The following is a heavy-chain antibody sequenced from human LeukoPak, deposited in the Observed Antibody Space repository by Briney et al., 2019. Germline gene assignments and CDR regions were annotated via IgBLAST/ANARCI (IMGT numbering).Heavy chain of an antibody. Sequence: GGSLRLSCAASGFTFSSYTIHWVRQAPGKGLEWVASISTSNTYIYYAKSLKGRFTISRDDAKHSLYLQMNSLRAEDTAVYYCARDPDSSGYFDYWGQGTLVTVSS. D-gene: IGHD3-22*01. CDR1: GFTFSSYT. J-gene: IGHJ4*02. CDR3: ARDPDSSGYFDY. V-gene: IGHV3-21*01. CDR2: ISTSNTYI.